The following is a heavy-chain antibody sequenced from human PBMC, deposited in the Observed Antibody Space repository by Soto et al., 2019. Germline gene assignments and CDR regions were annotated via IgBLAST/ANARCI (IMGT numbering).Heavy chain of an antibody. CDR3: AEQLWNGAVGTSWFAP. V-gene: IGHV2-5*02. D-gene: IGHD1-7*01. CDR2: IYWDDDK. J-gene: IGHJ5*02. CDR1: GFSLTTRGVG. Sequence: QITLKESGPTLVKPTQTLTLTCTFSGFSLTTRGVGVGWIRQPPGKALEWLAVIYWDDDKRYSLSLRNRLTITKDTSKNQVVLTMTDMDPEDTATSYCAEQLWNGAVGTSWFAPWGPGTLVTVSS.